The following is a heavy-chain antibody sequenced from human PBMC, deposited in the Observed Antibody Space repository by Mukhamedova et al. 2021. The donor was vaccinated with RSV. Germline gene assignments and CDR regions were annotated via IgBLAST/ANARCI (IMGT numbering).Heavy chain of an antibody. CDR2: INSDGSST. J-gene: IGHJ6*02. Sequence: GKGLVWVSRINSDGSSTSYADSVKGRFTISRDNAKNTLYLQMNSLRAEDTGVYYCARDKTTVTTFYYYYYGMDVWGQGTTVTVSS. V-gene: IGHV3-74*01. D-gene: IGHD4-17*01. CDR3: ARDKTTVTTFYYYYYGMDV.